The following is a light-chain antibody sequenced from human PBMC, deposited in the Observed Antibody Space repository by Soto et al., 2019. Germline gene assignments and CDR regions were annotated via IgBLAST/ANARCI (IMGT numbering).Light chain of an antibody. Sequence: QSALTQPASVSGSPGQSITISCTGTSSDVGSYKYVSGYQHHPGKAPKLMIYEVSNRPSGVSNRFSGSKSGSTASLTISGLQAEDEADYYCSSYTSSSTLHVFGTGTKVTVL. V-gene: IGLV2-14*01. CDR2: EVS. CDR1: SSDVGSYKY. J-gene: IGLJ1*01. CDR3: SSYTSSSTLHV.